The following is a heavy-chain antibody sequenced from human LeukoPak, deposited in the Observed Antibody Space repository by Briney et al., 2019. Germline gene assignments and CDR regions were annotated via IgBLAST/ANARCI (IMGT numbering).Heavy chain of an antibody. CDR2: INPSCGST. J-gene: IGHJ4*02. V-gene: IGHV1-46*01. Sequence: GASVKLSCKASGYTFTSYYMHWVRQAPAQGLVWMGVINPSCGSTRYAQKFQGRVTMTRDTSTRTVYMELSSLRSEDTDVYYCATLSSGYTSDYSGQGTLVTASS. CDR1: GYTFTSYY. D-gene: IGHD3-22*01. CDR3: ATLSSGYTSDY.